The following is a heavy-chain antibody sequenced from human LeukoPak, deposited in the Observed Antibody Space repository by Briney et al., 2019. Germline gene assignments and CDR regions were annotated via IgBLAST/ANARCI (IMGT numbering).Heavy chain of an antibody. CDR1: GFTFSSYG. D-gene: IGHD2-2*01. Sequence: GGSLRLSCAASGFTFSSYGMHWVRQAPGKGLEWVAVIWYDGSNKYYADSVKGRFTISRDNSKNTLYLQMNSLRAEDTAVYYCARGTSCSSTSCYPPPYYYYGMDVWGQGTTVTVSS. J-gene: IGHJ6*02. CDR2: IWYDGSNK. CDR3: ARGTSCSSTSCYPPPYYYYGMDV. V-gene: IGHV3-33*01.